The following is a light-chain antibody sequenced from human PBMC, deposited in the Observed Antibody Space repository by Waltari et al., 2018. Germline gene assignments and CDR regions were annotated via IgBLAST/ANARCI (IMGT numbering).Light chain of an antibody. Sequence: DIQMTQSPSSLSASVGDRVTISCRSSQSISNPLNWYQQNPGKAPNLLISAASTLQSGVPSRFSGSGSGTDFTLTISSLQPEDFAIYYCQQSHSTPLTFGGGTKVEMK. CDR2: AAS. CDR1: QSISNP. J-gene: IGKJ4*01. CDR3: QQSHSTPLT. V-gene: IGKV1-39*01.